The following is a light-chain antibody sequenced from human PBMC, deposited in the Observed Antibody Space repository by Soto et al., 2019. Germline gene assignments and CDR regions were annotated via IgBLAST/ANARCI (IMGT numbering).Light chain of an antibody. CDR2: AVS. V-gene: IGKV1-16*01. Sequence: DIQMTQSPSSLSASVGERITITCRASQGINDYLAWFQQKPGKAPRSLIYAVSSLRSGVPSRFSGSKSGKDFSHTISSLQPEDFATYYCQQYNVFPPTFGQGTKVEIK. CDR1: QGINDY. J-gene: IGKJ1*01. CDR3: QQYNVFPPT.